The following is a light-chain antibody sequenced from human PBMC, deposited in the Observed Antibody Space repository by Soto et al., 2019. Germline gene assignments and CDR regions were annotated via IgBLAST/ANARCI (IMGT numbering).Light chain of an antibody. V-gene: IGKV1-39*01. CDR2: ATS. J-gene: IGKJ1*01. Sequence: DIQMTQSPSSLSASVGDRVTITCRASQSIDNFLNWYQKKPGKAPKLLIYATSNLQSGVPSTFSGSGSGTDFTLTISSLQREDFATYYCQQTYSAPPLFGQGTKVEIK. CDR1: QSIDNF. CDR3: QQTYSAPPL.